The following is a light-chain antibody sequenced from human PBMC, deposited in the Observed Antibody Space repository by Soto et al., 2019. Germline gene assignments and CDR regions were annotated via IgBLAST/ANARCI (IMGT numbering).Light chain of an antibody. Sequence: HSALTQPASVSGSPGQSITISCTGTSSDIGSYNLVSWYQQHPGKAPKFMIYEGSKRPSGVSNRFSGSKSGNTASLTISGLQADDEADYYCCSYAGSSSWVFGGGTKLTVL. CDR1: SSDIGSYNL. J-gene: IGLJ3*02. CDR2: EGS. CDR3: CSYAGSSSWV. V-gene: IGLV2-23*01.